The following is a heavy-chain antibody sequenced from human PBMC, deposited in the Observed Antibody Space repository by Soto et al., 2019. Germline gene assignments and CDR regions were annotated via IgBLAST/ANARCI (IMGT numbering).Heavy chain of an antibody. V-gene: IGHV1-46*03. D-gene: IGHD3-10*01. J-gene: IGHJ4*02. CDR2: INPSGGST. CDR1: GYPFTSYY. Sequence: QVQLVQSGAEVKKPGASVKVSCKASGYPFTSYYMHWVRQAPGQGLEGMGIINPSGGSTSYAQKCQGRVTMNRDKSTSTVYMELSSLRSEDTAVYYCASRAGAGSYLDYWGQGTLVTVSS. CDR3: ASRAGAGSYLDY.